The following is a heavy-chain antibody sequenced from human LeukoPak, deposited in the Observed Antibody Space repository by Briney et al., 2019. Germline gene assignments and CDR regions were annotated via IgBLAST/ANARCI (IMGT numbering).Heavy chain of an antibody. Sequence: GGSLRLSCAGSGFSFTGYWMHWVRQTPGKALVWISRLYSDGRSLTYADSVKGRFTISRDNAKNMLYLQMNSLRADDTAVYYCAKGGMVTTYQCLFDYWGQGTLVTVSS. V-gene: IGHV3-74*01. D-gene: IGHD4-17*01. CDR2: LYSDGRSL. CDR3: AKGGMVTTYQCLFDY. J-gene: IGHJ4*02. CDR1: GFSFTGYW.